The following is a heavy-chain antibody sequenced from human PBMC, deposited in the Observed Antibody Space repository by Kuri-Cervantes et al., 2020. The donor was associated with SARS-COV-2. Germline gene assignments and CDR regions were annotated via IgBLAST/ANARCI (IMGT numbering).Heavy chain of an antibody. D-gene: IGHD6-19*01. V-gene: IGHV3-30*14. CDR3: ARDPSGPTSYYYYYLDV. CDR2: ISYDGSNK. Sequence: GESLKISCAASGFPFSSYAMHWVRQAPGKGLEWVAVISYDGSNKYYADSVKGRFTISRDNSETTLYLQMNSLRPEDTAVYYCARDPSGPTSYYYYYLDVWGKGNTV. CDR1: GFPFSSYA. J-gene: IGHJ6*03.